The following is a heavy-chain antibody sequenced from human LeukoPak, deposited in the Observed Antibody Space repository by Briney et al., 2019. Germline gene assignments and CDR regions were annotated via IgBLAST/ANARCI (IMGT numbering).Heavy chain of an antibody. CDR3: AGGDHYDSSGYWVPFDY. J-gene: IGHJ4*02. D-gene: IGHD3-22*01. V-gene: IGHV1-69*05. CDR1: GGTFSSYG. Sequence: SSVKVSCKASGGTFSSYGISWVRQAPGQGREWMGGIIPIIGTGNYAKKFQGRVTITTDESTSTAYMELSSLRSEDTAVYYCAGGDHYDSSGYWVPFDYWGQGTLVTVSS. CDR2: IIPIIGTG.